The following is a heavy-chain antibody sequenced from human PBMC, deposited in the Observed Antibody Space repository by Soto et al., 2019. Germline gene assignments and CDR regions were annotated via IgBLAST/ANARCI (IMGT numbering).Heavy chain of an antibody. CDR2: INPSGGST. D-gene: IGHD3-10*01. CDR1: GYTFTSYY. CDR3: ARGSGSFLVSTDQYNNDICTDF. J-gene: IGHJ6*02. Sequence: ASVKVSCKASGYTFTSYYMHWVRQAPGQGLEWMGIINPSGGSTSYAQKFQGRVTMTRDTSTSTVYMELSSLRSEDTAVYYCARGSGSFLVSTDQYNNDICTDFLREGTPITV. V-gene: IGHV1-46*01.